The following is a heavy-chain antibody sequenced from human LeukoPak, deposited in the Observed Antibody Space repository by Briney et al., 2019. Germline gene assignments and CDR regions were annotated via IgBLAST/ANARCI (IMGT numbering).Heavy chain of an antibody. V-gene: IGHV1-18*01. CDR3: ARGRTPLGYCSGGSCLVIDY. CDR2: ISAYNGNT. J-gene: IGHJ4*02. CDR1: GYTFTSYG. D-gene: IGHD2-15*01. Sequence: ASVKVSCKASGYTFTSYGISWVRQAPGQGLEWMGWISAYNGNTNYAQKLQGRVTMTTDTSTSTAYMELRSLRSEDTAVYYCARGRTPLGYCSGGSCLVIDYWGQGTLVTVSS.